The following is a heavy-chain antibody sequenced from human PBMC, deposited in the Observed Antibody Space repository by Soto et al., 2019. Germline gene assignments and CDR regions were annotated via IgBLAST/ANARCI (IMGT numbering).Heavy chain of an antibody. V-gene: IGHV3-33*01. CDR3: ARSRSLVVSPFDY. CDR1: GFTFSSYG. CDR2: IWYDGSNK. J-gene: IGHJ4*02. Sequence: GGSLRLSCAASGFTFSSYGMHWVRQAPGKGLEWVAVIWYDGSNKYYADSVKGRFTISRDNSKNTLYLQMNSLRAEDTDVYYCARSRSLVVSPFDYWGQGTLVTVSS. D-gene: IGHD2-15*01.